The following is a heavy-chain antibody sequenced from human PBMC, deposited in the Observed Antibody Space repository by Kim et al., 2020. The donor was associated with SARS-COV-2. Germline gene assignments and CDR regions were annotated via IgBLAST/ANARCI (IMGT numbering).Heavy chain of an antibody. J-gene: IGHJ6*02. V-gene: IGHV4-34*01. D-gene: IGHD5-12*01. CDR2: INHSGST. CDR1: GGSFSGYY. CDR3: ARARSGYARRPPYYYYGMDV. Sequence: SETLSLTCAVYGGSFSGYYWSWIRQPPGKGLEWIGEINHSGSTNYNPSLKSRVTISVDTSKNQFSLKLSSVTAADTAVYYCARARSGYARRPPYYYYGMDVWGQGTTVTVSS.